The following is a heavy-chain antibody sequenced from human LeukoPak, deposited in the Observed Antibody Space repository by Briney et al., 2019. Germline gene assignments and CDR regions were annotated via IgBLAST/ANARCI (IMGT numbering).Heavy chain of an antibody. Sequence: ASVKVSCKASGYTVTSYGISWVRQAPGQGLEWMGWISAYNGNTNYAQKLQGRVTMTTDTSTGTAYMELRSLRSDDTAVYYCARSELRYFDWLLMNNWFDPWGQGTLVTVSS. V-gene: IGHV1-18*01. CDR1: GYTVTSYG. CDR3: ARSELRYFDWLLMNNWFDP. D-gene: IGHD3-9*01. CDR2: ISAYNGNT. J-gene: IGHJ5*02.